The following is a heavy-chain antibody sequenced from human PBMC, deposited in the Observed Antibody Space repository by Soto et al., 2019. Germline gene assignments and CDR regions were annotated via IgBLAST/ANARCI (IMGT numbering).Heavy chain of an antibody. CDR2: IWYDGSNK. D-gene: IGHD6-13*01. CDR1: GFTFSSYG. J-gene: IGHJ4*02. Sequence: PGGSLRLSCAASGFTFSSYGMHWVRQAPGKGLEWVAVIWYDGSNKYYADSVKGRFTISRDNSKNTLYLQMNSLRAEDTAVYYCARDSEYSSSWYIHFDYWGQGTLVTVSS. CDR3: ARDSEYSSSWYIHFDY. V-gene: IGHV3-33*01.